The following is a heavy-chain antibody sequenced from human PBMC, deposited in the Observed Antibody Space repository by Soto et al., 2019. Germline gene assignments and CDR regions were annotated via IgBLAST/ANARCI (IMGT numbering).Heavy chain of an antibody. CDR3: ARCPPLRVATTALYYYYGMDV. V-gene: IGHV3-74*01. CDR2: INSDGSST. Sequence: GSLRLSCAASGFTFSSYWMHWVRQAPGKGLVWVSRINSDGSSTSYADSVKGRFTISRDNAKNTLYLQMNSLRAEDTAVYYCARCPPLRVATTALYYYYGMDVWGQGTTVTVSS. D-gene: IGHD5-12*01. CDR1: GFTFSSYW. J-gene: IGHJ6*02.